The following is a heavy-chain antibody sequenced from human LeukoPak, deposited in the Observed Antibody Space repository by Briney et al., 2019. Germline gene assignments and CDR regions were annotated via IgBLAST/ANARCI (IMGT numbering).Heavy chain of an antibody. CDR3: ATSDYGDYGDALDV. V-gene: IGHV1-69*04. D-gene: IGHD4-17*01. J-gene: IGHJ4*02. CDR2: IIPILNLA. Sequence: ASVKVSCKASGDSFSSYAVNWVRQAPGQGPEWMGRIIPILNLAHYAQKFQGRVTITADKSTITAYMGLSSLTSEDTAVYYCATSDYGDYGDALDVWGQGTLVTVSS. CDR1: GDSFSSYA.